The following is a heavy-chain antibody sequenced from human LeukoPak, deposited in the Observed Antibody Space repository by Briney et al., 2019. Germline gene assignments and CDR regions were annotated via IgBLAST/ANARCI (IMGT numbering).Heavy chain of an antibody. V-gene: IGHV3-23*01. J-gene: IGHJ6*03. CDR1: GFTFSNYA. Sequence: TGGSLRLSCAASGFTFSNYAMSWVRQAPGKGLEWVSTISGSVGSTYYGDSVKGRFTISRDNSQNTQYLQMNSLRAEDTAVYYCARVDEVGQLSAPPFYYYMDVWGKGKSVTVSS. CDR3: ARVDEVGQLSAPPFYYYMDV. CDR2: ISGSVGST. D-gene: IGHD1-1*01.